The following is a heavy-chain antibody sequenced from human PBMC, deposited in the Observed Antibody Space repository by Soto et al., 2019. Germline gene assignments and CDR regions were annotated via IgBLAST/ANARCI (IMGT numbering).Heavy chain of an antibody. CDR3: ARVLQITGTTKTYRMDV. V-gene: IGHV1-69*13. CDR1: GGTFSSYA. J-gene: IGHJ6*02. Sequence: GASVKVSCKASGGTFSSYAISWVRQAPGQGLEWMGGIIPIFGTANYAQKFQGRVTITADESTSTAYMELSSLRSEDTAVYYCARVLQITGTTKTYRMDVWGQGTTVTVSS. D-gene: IGHD1-7*01. CDR2: IIPIFGTA.